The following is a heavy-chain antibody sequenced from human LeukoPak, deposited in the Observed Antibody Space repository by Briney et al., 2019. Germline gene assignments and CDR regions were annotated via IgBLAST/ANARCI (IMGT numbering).Heavy chain of an antibody. D-gene: IGHD3-22*01. J-gene: IGHJ4*02. CDR3: ARHAGGDYYDSGGYYYPFDY. Sequence: PSETLSLTCTVSGGSISSSSYYWGWIRQPPGKGLEWIGIINYSGSTYYNPSLKSRVTISVDTSKNQYSLKLSSVTAADTAVYYCARHAGGDYYDSGGYYYPFDYWGQGTLVTVST. CDR2: INYSGST. V-gene: IGHV4-39*01. CDR1: GGSISSSSYY.